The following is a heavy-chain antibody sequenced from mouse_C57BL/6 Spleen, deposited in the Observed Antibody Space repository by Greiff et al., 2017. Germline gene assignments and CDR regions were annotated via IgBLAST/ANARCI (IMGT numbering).Heavy chain of an antibody. CDR2: ISYDGSN. V-gene: IGHV3-6*01. D-gene: IGHD2-4*01. CDR1: GYSITSGYY. J-gene: IGHJ1*03. CDR3: ARGQDYGLKYFDV. Sequence: VQLQESGPGLVKPSQSLSLTCSVTGYSITSGYYWNCIRQFPGNKLEWMGYISYDGSNNYNPSLENPISITRDTSKNQFFLKLNSVTTEDTVTYYCARGQDYGLKYFDVWGTGTTVTVAS.